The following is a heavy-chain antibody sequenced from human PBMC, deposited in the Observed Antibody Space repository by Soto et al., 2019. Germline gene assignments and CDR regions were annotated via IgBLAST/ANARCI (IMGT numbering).Heavy chain of an antibody. D-gene: IGHD1-7*01. Sequence: GGSLRLSCAASGFTFSSYGMHWVRQAPGKGLEWVAVIWYDGSNKYYADSVKGRFTISRDNSKNTLYLQMNSLRAEDTAVYYCARDESYRFYTGTPDYWGQGTLVTVSS. J-gene: IGHJ4*02. CDR2: IWYDGSNK. CDR1: GFTFSSYG. V-gene: IGHV3-33*01. CDR3: ARDESYRFYTGTPDY.